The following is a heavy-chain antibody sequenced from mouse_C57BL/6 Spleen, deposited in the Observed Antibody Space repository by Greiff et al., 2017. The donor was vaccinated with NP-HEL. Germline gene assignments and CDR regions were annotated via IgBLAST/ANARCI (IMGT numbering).Heavy chain of an antibody. CDR1: GFSLTSYG. V-gene: IGHV2-2*01. J-gene: IGHJ4*01. CDR2: IWSGGST. Sequence: QVQLQQSGPGLVQPSQSLSITCTVSGFSLTSYGVHWVRQSPGKGLEWLGVIWSGGSTAYNAAFISRLSISKDNSKSQVFFKMNSLQADDTAIYYCAGYSNYEKVYAMDYWGQGTSVTVSS. D-gene: IGHD2-5*01. CDR3: AGYSNYEKVYAMDY.